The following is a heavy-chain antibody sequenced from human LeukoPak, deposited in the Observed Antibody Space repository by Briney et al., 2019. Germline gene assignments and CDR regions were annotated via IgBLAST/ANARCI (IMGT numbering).Heavy chain of an antibody. CDR1: SGSISSYY. CDR2: IYYSGSS. D-gene: IGHD3-10*01. V-gene: IGHV4-59*01. J-gene: IGHJ5*02. CDR3: ARHSGGLPFDP. Sequence: SETLSLTCTVSSGSISSYYWSWIRQPPGKGLEWIGYIYYSGSSNYNPSLKSRVTMSVDMSKKEFSLRVSSVTAADTAVYYCARHSGGLPFDPWGQGTLVTVSS.